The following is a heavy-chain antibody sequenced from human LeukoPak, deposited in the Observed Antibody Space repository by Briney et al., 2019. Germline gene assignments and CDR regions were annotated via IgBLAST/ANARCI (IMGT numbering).Heavy chain of an antibody. CDR2: ITDSGDGT. V-gene: IGHV3-23*01. J-gene: IGHJ4*02. CDR3: AKDSPVATR. CDR1: GFTFSSSA. Sequence: GGSLRLSCAASGFTFSSSAMSWVRQAPGKGLEWVSSITDSGDGTYYADSVKGRFTISRDDSKNTLHLQMNSLRAEDMAIYYCAKDSPVATRWGQGTLVTVSS. D-gene: IGHD2-15*01.